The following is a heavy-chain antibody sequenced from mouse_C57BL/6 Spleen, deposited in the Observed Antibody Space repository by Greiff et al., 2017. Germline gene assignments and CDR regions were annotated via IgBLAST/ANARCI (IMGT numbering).Heavy chain of an antibody. CDR1: GYSFTSYY. J-gene: IGHJ4*01. D-gene: IGHD2-3*01. CDR3: ASDGYYEDYYAMDY. Sequence: QVQLKESGPELVKPGASVKISCKASGYSFTSYYIHWVKQRPGQGLEWIGWIYPGSGNTKYNEKFKGKATLTADTSSSTAYMQLSSLTSEDSAVYYCASDGYYEDYYAMDYWGQGTTLTVSS. CDR2: IYPGSGNT. V-gene: IGHV1-66*01.